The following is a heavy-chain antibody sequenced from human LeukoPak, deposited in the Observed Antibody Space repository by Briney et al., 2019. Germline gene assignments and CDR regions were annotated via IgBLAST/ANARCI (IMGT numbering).Heavy chain of an antibody. CDR1: GFTVSSNY. CDR3: VHCGGDCYPCCGMDV. J-gene: IGHJ6*02. D-gene: IGHD2-21*02. CDR2: IYSGGST. V-gene: IGHV3-53*01. Sequence: PGGSLRLSCAASGFTVSSNYMSWVRQAPGKGLEWVSVIYSGGSTYYADSVKGRFTISRDNSKNTLYLQMNSLGAEDTAVYYCVHCGGDCYPCCGMDVWGQGTTVTVSS.